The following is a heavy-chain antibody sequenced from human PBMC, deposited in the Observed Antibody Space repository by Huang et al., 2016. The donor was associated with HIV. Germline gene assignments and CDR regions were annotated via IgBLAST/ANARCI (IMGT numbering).Heavy chain of an antibody. J-gene: IGHJ4*02. V-gene: IGHV3-15*01. CDR1: GFTFSKAW. Sequence: EVQLVESGGGLVKPGGSLRLSCAASGFTFSKAWMSWVGQGPGKGLEWVGRIKSKTDGGTIDYTEPVKGRFTISRDDSRNTLYLQMNSLKTEDTAMYYCTTHLDYYDSSGYYFGNYWGQGTLVTVSS. D-gene: IGHD3-22*01. CDR2: IKSKTDGGTI. CDR3: TTHLDYYDSSGYYFGNY.